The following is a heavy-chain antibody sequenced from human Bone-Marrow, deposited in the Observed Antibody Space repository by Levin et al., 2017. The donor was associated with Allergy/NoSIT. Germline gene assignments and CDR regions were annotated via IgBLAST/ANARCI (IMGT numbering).Heavy chain of an antibody. V-gene: IGHV3-9*01. D-gene: IGHD3-10*01. J-gene: IGHJ4*02. CDR2: ISWNSRSI. CDR3: VKDLLIGRQGSGSPFDH. CDR1: GFKFDDFA. Sequence: PGGSLRLSCIASGFKFDDFAMHWVRQVPEKGLEWVSGISWNSRSIDYADSVKGRFTISRDNAKRSLSLQMTGLRREDTALYYCVKDLLIGRQGSGSPFDHWGRGTQVTVSS.